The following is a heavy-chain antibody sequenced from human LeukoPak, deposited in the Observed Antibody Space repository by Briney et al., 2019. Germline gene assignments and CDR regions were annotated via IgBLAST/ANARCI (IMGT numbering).Heavy chain of an antibody. CDR2: ISSSSSYI. D-gene: IGHD1-26*01. CDR1: GFTFSNYS. J-gene: IGHJ3*02. Sequence: GGSLRLYCAAYGFTFSNYSMNWVRQAPGKGREWDSSISSSSSYIYYADSVKGRFTISRDNAKNSLYLQMNSLRAEDTAVYYCARALPSPLYSGSYADAFDIWGQGTMVTVSS. CDR3: ARALPSPLYSGSYADAFDI. V-gene: IGHV3-21*01.